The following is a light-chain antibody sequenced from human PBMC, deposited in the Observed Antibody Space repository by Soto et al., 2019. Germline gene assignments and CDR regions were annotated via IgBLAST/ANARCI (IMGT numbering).Light chain of an antibody. V-gene: IGLV2-8*01. CDR3: SSYAGNNIVV. Sequence: ALTQPPSASGSPGHSVTISCTGTSSDVGGYNSVSWYQQHPGKAPKLMIYEVSKRPSGVPDRFSGSKSGNTASLTVSGLQAEDEADYYCSSYAGNNIVVFGGGTKLTVL. CDR2: EVS. J-gene: IGLJ2*01. CDR1: SSDVGGYNS.